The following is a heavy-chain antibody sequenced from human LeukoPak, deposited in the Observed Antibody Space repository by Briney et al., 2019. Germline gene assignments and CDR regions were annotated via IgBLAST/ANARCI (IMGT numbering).Heavy chain of an antibody. CDR3: AREDEFSSGWADY. CDR1: GFTFSSYW. J-gene: IGHJ4*02. CDR2: IKQDGSEK. D-gene: IGHD6-19*01. Sequence: GGSLRLSCAASGFTFSSYWMSWVRQAPGKGLEWVANIKQDGSEKYYVDSVKGRFTISRDNAKNSLYLQMNSLRAEDTAVYYCAREDEFSSGWADYWGQGALVTVSS. V-gene: IGHV3-7*01.